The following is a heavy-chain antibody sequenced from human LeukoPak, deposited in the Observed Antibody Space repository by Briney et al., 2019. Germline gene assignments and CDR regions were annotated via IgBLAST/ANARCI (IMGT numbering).Heavy chain of an antibody. Sequence: GGSLRLSCAASGFTFSTYWMHWVRQAPGKGLVWVSRINSDGSGTSCADSVQGRFTISRDNANNTLYLQMNSLRAEDTAVYYCARGTVITRLFDYWGQGTLVTVSS. CDR2: INSDGSGT. CDR1: GFTFSTYW. J-gene: IGHJ4*02. D-gene: IGHD4-23*01. CDR3: ARGTVITRLFDY. V-gene: IGHV3-74*01.